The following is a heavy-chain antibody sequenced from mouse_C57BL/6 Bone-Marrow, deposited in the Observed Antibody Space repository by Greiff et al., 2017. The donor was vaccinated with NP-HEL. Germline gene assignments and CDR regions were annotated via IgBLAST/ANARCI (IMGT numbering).Heavy chain of an antibody. Sequence: VQLQQSGPELAKPGASVKLSCKASGYTFTDYYMNWVKQSHGKSLEWIGDINPNNGGTSYNQKFKGKATLTVDKSSSTAYMELRSLTSADSAVYYCERGGNYVYWGQGTLVTVSA. V-gene: IGHV1-26*01. D-gene: IGHD2-4*01. CDR2: INPNNGGT. CDR3: ERGGNYVY. CDR1: GYTFTDYY. J-gene: IGHJ3*01.